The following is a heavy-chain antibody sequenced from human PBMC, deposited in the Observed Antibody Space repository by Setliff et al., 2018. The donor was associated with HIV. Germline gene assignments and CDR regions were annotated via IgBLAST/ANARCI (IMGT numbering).Heavy chain of an antibody. J-gene: IGHJ6*02. V-gene: IGHV1-46*01. CDR1: GYTFTSYY. CDR3: ARGWGGQDSYYYGMDV. D-gene: IGHD3-16*01. CDR2: INPGGGST. Sequence: ASAKVSCKASGYTFTSYYMHWVRQAPGQGLEWMGVINPGGGSTTYAQKFQGRVTMTRDTSTSTVYMELSSLRSQDTAMYYCARGWGGQDSYYYGMDVWGQGTTVTVSS.